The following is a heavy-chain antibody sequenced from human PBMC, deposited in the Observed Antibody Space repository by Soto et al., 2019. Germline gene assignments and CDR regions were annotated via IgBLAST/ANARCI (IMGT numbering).Heavy chain of an antibody. CDR2: ISSSGSTI. CDR3: ARDSTPDPYYYDSSGYLPMPNYYYYGMDV. D-gene: IGHD3-22*01. Sequence: PGGSLRLSCAASGFTFSSYEMNWVRQAPGKGLEWVSYISSSGSTIYYADSVKGRFTISRDNAKNSLYLQMNSLRAEDTAVYYCARDSTPDPYYYDSSGYLPMPNYYYYGMDVWGQGTTVTVSS. CDR1: GFTFSSYE. V-gene: IGHV3-48*03. J-gene: IGHJ6*02.